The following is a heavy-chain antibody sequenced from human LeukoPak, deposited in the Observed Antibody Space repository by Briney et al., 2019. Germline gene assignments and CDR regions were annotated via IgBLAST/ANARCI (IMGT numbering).Heavy chain of an antibody. CDR1: GGSFSGYC. V-gene: IGHV4-34*01. CDR2: INHSGST. J-gene: IGHJ4*02. D-gene: IGHD2-8*01. CDR3: ARDGCTNGVCYTYRYYFDY. Sequence: PSEALSLTCAVYGGSFSGYCWSWIRQPPGKGLEWIGEINHSGSTNYNPSLKSRVTISVDTSKNQFSLKLSSVTAADTAVYYCARDGCTNGVCYTYRYYFDYWGQGTLVTVSS.